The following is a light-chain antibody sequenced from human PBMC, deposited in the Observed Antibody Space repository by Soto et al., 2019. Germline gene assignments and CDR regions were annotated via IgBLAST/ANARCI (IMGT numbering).Light chain of an antibody. CDR2: DVT. J-gene: IGLJ3*02. Sequence: QSALTQPASVSGSPGQSITISCTGTSSDIGGYNSVSWYQQHPGKVPKLLIYDVTNRPSGNSNRFSGSKSGNTASLTISGLQADDAADYYCSSYGSSNTVVFGGGTQLTVL. CDR3: SSYGSSNTVV. CDR1: SSDIGGYNS. V-gene: IGLV2-14*01.